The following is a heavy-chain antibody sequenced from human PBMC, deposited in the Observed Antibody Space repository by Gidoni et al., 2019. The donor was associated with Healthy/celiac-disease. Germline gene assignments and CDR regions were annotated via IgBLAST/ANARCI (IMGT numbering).Heavy chain of an antibody. V-gene: IGHV3-13*04. J-gene: IGHJ2*01. CDR3: ARTTPRPGEQWLVPYWYFDL. Sequence: EVQLVESGGGLVQPGGSLRLSCAASGFTFSRYDVHWVRQATGKGLVWVSAIGTAGDTYYPGSVKGRFTISRENAKNSLYLQMSSLRAGDTAVYYCARTTPRPGEQWLVPYWYFDLWGRGTLVTVSS. D-gene: IGHD6-19*01. CDR1: GFTFSRYD. CDR2: IGTAGDT.